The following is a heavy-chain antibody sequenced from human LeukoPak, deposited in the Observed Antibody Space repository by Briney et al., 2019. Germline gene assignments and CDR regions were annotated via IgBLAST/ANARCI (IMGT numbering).Heavy chain of an antibody. D-gene: IGHD1-1*01. J-gene: IGHJ3*02. V-gene: IGHV3-66*01. Sequence: GGSLRLSCAASQFSVTTNYMSWVRQAPGKGLEWVSIIYSTGGKYYADSVKGRFTISRDNAKNTLNLQMNSLRAEDTAVYYCARGGERAGFDIWGQGTMVTVSS. CDR1: QFSVTTNY. CDR2: IYSTGGK. CDR3: ARGGERAGFDI.